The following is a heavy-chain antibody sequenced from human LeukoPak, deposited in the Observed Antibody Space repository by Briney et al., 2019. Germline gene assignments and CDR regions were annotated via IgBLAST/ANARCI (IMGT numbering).Heavy chain of an antibody. CDR3: SRDRADGSMNAFDV. D-gene: IGHD3-22*01. Sequence: ASVKVSCKASGYTFTSYYIHWVRQAPGQGLEWMGWINPNGGATRFAQKFQGRVTMTRDTSISTAYMDLSSLRSDDTAVYYCSRDRADGSMNAFDVWGQGTLVTVSS. J-gene: IGHJ3*01. CDR1: GYTFTSYY. V-gene: IGHV1-2*02. CDR2: INPNGGAT.